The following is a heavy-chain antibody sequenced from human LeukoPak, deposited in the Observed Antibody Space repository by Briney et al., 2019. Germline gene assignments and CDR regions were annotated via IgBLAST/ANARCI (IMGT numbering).Heavy chain of an antibody. CDR3: AKDQSSYFDC. J-gene: IGHJ4*02. V-gene: IGHV3-30*18. D-gene: IGHD2-2*01. CDR1: GFTFSSYG. CDR2: ISYDGSNK. Sequence: PGGSLRLSCAASGFTFSSYGMHWVRQAPGKGLEWVAVISYDGSNKYYADSVKGRFTISRDNSKNTLYLQMNSLRAEDTAVYYCAKDQSSYFDCWGQGTLVTVSS.